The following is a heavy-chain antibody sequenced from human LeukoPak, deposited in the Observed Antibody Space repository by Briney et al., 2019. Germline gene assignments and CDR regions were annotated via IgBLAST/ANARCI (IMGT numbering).Heavy chain of an antibody. J-gene: IGHJ3*02. Sequence: GGSLRLSCTVSGFTVSSNSMSWVRQAPGKGLEWVSTISGSSVTTYYADSVKGRFTISRDNSKNTLYLQMNSLRAEDTAVYYCARDLITFGGGPGAFDIWGQGTMVTVSS. CDR1: GFTVSSNS. V-gene: IGHV3-66*03. CDR2: ISGSSVTT. D-gene: IGHD3-16*01. CDR3: ARDLITFGGGPGAFDI.